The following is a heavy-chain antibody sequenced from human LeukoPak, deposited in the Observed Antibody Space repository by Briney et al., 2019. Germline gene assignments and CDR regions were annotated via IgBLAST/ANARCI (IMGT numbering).Heavy chain of an antibody. J-gene: IGHJ4*02. CDR1: GFTFSSYW. V-gene: IGHV3-74*01. Sequence: GGSLRLSCAASGFTFSSYWMHWVRQAPGKGLVWVSHINNDGSSTSYADSVKGRVTISRDNAKNTLYLQMNSLRTEDTAVYYCACYGISPPYWGQGTPVTVSS. D-gene: IGHD2-15*01. CDR3: ACYGISPPY. CDR2: INNDGSST.